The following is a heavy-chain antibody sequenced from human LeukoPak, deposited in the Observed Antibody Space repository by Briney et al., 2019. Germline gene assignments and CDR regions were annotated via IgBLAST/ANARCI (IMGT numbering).Heavy chain of an antibody. CDR3: VSPSYYDFWSGYHY. V-gene: IGHV3-23*01. CDR2: ISGSGGST. D-gene: IGHD3-3*01. Sequence: PGGSLRLSCAASGFTFSSYAMSWVRQAPGAGRGWVSSISGSGGSTYYADSVKGRFTISGIKSKNTLYLQMNSLRAEDTAVYYCVSPSYYDFWSGYHYWGQGTLVTASS. CDR1: GFTFSSYA. J-gene: IGHJ4*02.